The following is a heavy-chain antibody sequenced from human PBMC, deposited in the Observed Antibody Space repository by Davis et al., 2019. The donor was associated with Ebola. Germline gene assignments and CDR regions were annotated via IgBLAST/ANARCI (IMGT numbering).Heavy chain of an antibody. V-gene: IGHV3-23*01. CDR1: GFTFDDYG. D-gene: IGHD2-21*02. Sequence: PGGSLRLSCAASGFTFDDYGMSWVRQAPGKGLEWVAAVSRKGGSYYADSVKGRFTVYRDTAKDTLFLQMDSLRGEDTAVYYCAKEMEVTKPYDHWGQGTLVSVSS. CDR3: AKEMEVTKPYDH. CDR2: VSRKGGS. J-gene: IGHJ5*02.